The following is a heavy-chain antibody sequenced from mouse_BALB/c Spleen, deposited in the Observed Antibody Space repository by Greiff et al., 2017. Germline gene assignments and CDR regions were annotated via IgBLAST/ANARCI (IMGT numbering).Heavy chain of an antibody. J-gene: IGHJ1*01. CDR2: IRNKANGYTT. V-gene: IGHV7-3*02. Sequence: EVKLVESGGGLVQPGGSLRLSCATSGFTFTDYYMSWVRQPPGKALEWLGFIRNKANGYTTEYSASVKGRFTISRDNSQSILYLQMNTLRAEDSATYYCARESLTYYGSSYWYFDVWGAGTTVTVSS. CDR1: GFTFTDYY. D-gene: IGHD1-1*01. CDR3: ARESLTYYGSSYWYFDV.